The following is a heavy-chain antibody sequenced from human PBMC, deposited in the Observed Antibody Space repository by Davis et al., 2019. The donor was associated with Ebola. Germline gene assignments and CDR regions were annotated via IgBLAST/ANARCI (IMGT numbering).Heavy chain of an antibody. J-gene: IGHJ4*02. D-gene: IGHD5-12*01. CDR3: ARGWLRSSFDY. V-gene: IGHV6-1*01. CDR1: GDGVSGNSGA. Sequence: PSETLSLTCAISGDGVSGNSGAWNWIRQSPSSGLEWLGRTYYTSKWYNDYAVSVKSRITISPDTSKNQLSLQLDSVTPEDTAVYYCARGWLRSSFDYWGQGTLVTVSS. CDR2: TYYTSKWYN.